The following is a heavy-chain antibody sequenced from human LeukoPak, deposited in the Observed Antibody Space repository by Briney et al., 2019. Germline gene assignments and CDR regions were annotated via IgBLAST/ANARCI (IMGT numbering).Heavy chain of an antibody. Sequence: GGSLRLSCAASGFAFNTYSMNWVRQAPGKGLEWVSFIFSSSTYIYYTDSVEGRFTISRDNARNSLYLQMDNLRAEDTGVYYCARDFYDGFALDYWGQGTLVTVSS. CDR2: IFSSSTYI. CDR1: GFAFNTYS. D-gene: IGHD2/OR15-2a*01. V-gene: IGHV3-21*03. CDR3: ARDFYDGFALDY. J-gene: IGHJ4*02.